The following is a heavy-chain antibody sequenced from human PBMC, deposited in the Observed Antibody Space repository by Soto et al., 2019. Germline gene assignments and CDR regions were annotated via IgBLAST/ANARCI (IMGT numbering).Heavy chain of an antibody. Sequence: EVYLVESGGGMVRPGGSLRLSCAASGFGFDEYGMSWVRQGPGKGLEWVSGINRHGDSTGYADSVKGRFTISRDNAKNSLYLEMNGLRAEETAFYYCARDHRWGYEYGDYGDSWGQGTLVTVSS. D-gene: IGHD4-17*01. CDR3: ARDHRWGYEYGDYGDS. CDR1: GFGFDEYG. CDR2: INRHGDST. V-gene: IGHV3-20*04. J-gene: IGHJ4*02.